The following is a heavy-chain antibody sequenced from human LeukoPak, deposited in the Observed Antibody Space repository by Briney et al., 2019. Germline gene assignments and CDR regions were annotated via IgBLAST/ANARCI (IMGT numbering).Heavy chain of an antibody. Sequence: ASVKVSCKASGYTFIDYYMQRVRQAPGQGLEWMGRINPNSGGTNYAQKFQGRVTMTRDTSISTAYMELSSLRSDDTAVYHCAIGIPALGTFDYWGQGTLVTVSS. CDR3: AIGIPALGTFDY. D-gene: IGHD6-13*01. CDR2: INPNSGGT. CDR1: GYTFIDYY. J-gene: IGHJ4*02. V-gene: IGHV1-2*06.